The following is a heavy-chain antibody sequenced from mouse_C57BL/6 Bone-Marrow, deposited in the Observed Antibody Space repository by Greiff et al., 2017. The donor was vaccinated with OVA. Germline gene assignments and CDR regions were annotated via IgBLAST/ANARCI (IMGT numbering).Heavy chain of an antibody. V-gene: IGHV5-9*01. D-gene: IGHD1-1*01. CDR1: GFTFSSYT. CDR2: ISGGGGNT. CDR3: AFYGSSYYVGYFDV. J-gene: IGHJ1*03. Sequence: EVQRVESGGGLVKPGGSLKLSCAASGFTFSSYTMSWVRQTPEKRLEWVATISGGGGNTYYPDSVKGRFTISRDNAKNTLYLQMSSLRSEDTALYYCAFYGSSYYVGYFDVWGTGTTVTVSS.